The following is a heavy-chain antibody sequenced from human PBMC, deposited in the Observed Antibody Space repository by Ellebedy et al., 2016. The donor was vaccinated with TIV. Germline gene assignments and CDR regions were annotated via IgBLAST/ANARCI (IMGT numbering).Heavy chain of an antibody. Sequence: MPSETLSLTCAVYGGSFSGYYWSWIRQPPGKGLEWIGEINHSGSTNYNPSLKSRVTISVDTSKNQFSLKLSSVTAADTAVYYCARAYIPTVTTSTPSGSRDNYYGMDVWGQGTTVTVSS. CDR3: ARAYIPTVTTSTPSGSRDNYYGMDV. D-gene: IGHD4-17*01. V-gene: IGHV4-34*01. J-gene: IGHJ6*02. CDR2: INHSGST. CDR1: GGSFSGYY.